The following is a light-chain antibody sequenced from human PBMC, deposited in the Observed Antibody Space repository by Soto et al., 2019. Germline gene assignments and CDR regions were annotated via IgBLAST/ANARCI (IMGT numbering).Light chain of an antibody. Sequence: QSVLTQPPSVSGTPGQGATISCSGSPSKTGENSVGWFQQLPGTAPKVVIYVTNKRPSGVPDRFSGSKSGTSAYLAISGLQSEDEADYYCAAWDGSLNGHVFGTGTKVTVL. J-gene: IGLJ1*01. CDR2: VTN. V-gene: IGLV1-44*01. CDR1: PSKTGENS. CDR3: AAWDGSLNGHV.